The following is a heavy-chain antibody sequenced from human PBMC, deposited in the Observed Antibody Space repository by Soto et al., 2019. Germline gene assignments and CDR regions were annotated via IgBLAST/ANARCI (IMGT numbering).Heavy chain of an antibody. D-gene: IGHD6-13*01. V-gene: IGHV1-69*01. CDR3: ARAAIHGSSWYFWFDP. J-gene: IGHJ5*02. CDR1: GVTFSRHA. CDR2: IIPLCGTT. Sequence: QVQLVQSGSEVKMPGSSVKVSCKTSGVTFSRHAINWVRQAPGQGLEWMGGIIPLCGTTNYAQKFKGRVTISEDESTSTAYMELSIRTSEDAAVYYCARAAIHGSSWYFWFDPWGQGTLVTVSS.